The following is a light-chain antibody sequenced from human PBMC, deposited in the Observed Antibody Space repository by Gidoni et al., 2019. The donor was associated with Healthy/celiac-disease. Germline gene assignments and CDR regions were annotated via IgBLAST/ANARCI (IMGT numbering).Light chain of an antibody. V-gene: IGKV1-39*01. CDR1: QSISSY. J-gene: IGKJ2*01. CDR2: AAS. Sequence: DIQMTQSPSSLSASVGDRVTITCRASQSISSYLNWYQQKPGKAPKLLIYAASSLQSGVPSRFSGSGSGTDFTLTISSLQPEDFATYYCQQSYSTPRTFGQXTKLEIQ. CDR3: QQSYSTPRT.